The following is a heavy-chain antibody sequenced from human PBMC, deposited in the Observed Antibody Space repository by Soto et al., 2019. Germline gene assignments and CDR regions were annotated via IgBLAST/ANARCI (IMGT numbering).Heavy chain of an antibody. Sequence: PGGSLRLSCAASGFTFSNAWMSWVRQAPGKGLEWVGRIKTKTEGGTTDYAAPVKGRFTISRDDSKNTLYLQMNSLKTEDTAVYYCTTGVTSRGMDVWGQGTTVTVSS. CDR1: GFTFSNAW. D-gene: IGHD2-21*02. CDR2: IKTKTEGGTT. V-gene: IGHV3-15*01. CDR3: TTGVTSRGMDV. J-gene: IGHJ6*02.